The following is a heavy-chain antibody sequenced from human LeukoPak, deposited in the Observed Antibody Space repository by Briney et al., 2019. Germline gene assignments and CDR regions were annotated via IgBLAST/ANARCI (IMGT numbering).Heavy chain of an antibody. CDR2: INPNSGGT. V-gene: IGHV1-2*02. J-gene: IGHJ3*02. CDR3: ARDFPVPYSSRNDAFDI. CDR1: GYTFTGYY. Sequence: GASVKVSCKASGYTFTGYYMHWVRQAPGQGLEWMGWINPNSGGTNYAQKFQGRVTMTRDTSISTAYMELSRLRSDDTAVYYCARDFPVPYSSRNDAFDIWGQGTMVTASS. D-gene: IGHD6-13*01.